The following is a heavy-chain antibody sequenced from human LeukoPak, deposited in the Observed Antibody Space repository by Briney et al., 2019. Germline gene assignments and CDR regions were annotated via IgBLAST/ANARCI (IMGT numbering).Heavy chain of an antibody. CDR3: ARGRNYYGSGSYYHFDY. J-gene: IGHJ4*02. D-gene: IGHD3-10*01. V-gene: IGHV1-2*04. CDR1: GYTFTGYY. CDR2: INPNSGGT. Sequence: GASVKVSCKASGYTFTGYYMHWVRQAPGQGREWMGWINPNSGGTNYAQKFQGWVTMTRDTSISTAYMELSRLRSDDTAVYYCARGRNYYGSGSYYHFDYWGQGTLVTVSS.